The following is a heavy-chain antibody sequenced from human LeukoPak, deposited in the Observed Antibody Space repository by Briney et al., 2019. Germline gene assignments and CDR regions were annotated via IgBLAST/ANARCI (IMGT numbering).Heavy chain of an antibody. Sequence: GGSLRLSCAASGFTFSSYEMNWVRQAPGKGLEWLSYISSSGSTIYYADSVKGRFTISRDNAKSSLYLQMNSLRAEDAAVYYCTRDAGTRLKYSFGYGDYWGQGALVTVSS. CDR1: GFTFSSYE. J-gene: IGHJ4*02. CDR3: TRDAGTRLKYSFGYGDY. CDR2: ISSSGSTI. V-gene: IGHV3-48*03. D-gene: IGHD5-18*01.